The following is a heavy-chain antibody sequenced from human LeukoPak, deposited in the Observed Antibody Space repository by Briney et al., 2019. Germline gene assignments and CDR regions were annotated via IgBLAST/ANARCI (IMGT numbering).Heavy chain of an antibody. J-gene: IGHJ4*02. Sequence: ASVKVSCKASGYTLTGYYMQWVRQAPGQGLEWVGWINPNSGGTNYAQKFQGRVTMTRDTSISTAYMELSRLRSDDTAVYYCTRGGDYYNSSGPFDYWGQGTLVTVSS. CDR1: GYTLTGYY. D-gene: IGHD3-22*01. CDR2: INPNSGGT. V-gene: IGHV1-2*02. CDR3: TRGGDYYNSSGPFDY.